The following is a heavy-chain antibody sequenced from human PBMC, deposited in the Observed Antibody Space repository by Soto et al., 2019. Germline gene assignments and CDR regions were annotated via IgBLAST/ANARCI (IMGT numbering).Heavy chain of an antibody. CDR1: GFTFSSYG. CDR3: AKNSPIGAFDI. CDR2: ISYDGSNK. V-gene: IGHV3-30*18. J-gene: IGHJ3*02. D-gene: IGHD2-21*01. Sequence: PVGSLRLSCAASGFTFSSYGMHWVRQAPGKGLEWVAVISYDGSNKYYADSVKGRFTISRDNSKNTLYLQMNSLRAEDTAVYYCAKNSPIGAFDIWGQGTMVTVSS.